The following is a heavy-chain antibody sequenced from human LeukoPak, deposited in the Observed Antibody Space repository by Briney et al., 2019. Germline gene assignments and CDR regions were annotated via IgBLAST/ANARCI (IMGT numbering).Heavy chain of an antibody. CDR2: FDPEDGET. CDR3: ATWVPITIFGVVIIRGISWFDP. Sequence: GASVKVSCKVSGYTLTELSMHWVRQAPGKGLEWMGDFDPEDGETIYAQKFQGRVTMTEDTSTDTAYMELSSLRSEDTAVYYCATWVPITIFGVVIIRGISWFDPWGQGTLVTVSS. D-gene: IGHD3-3*01. CDR1: GYTLTELS. J-gene: IGHJ5*02. V-gene: IGHV1-24*01.